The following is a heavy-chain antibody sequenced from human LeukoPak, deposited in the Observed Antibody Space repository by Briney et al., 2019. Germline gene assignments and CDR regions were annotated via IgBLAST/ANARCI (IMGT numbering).Heavy chain of an antibody. Sequence: PGGSLRLSCVASGFTFRRYWMTWVRQAPGKKPEWVANIKEDGSEKYYDGSVRGRFTISRDNAKNTLYLDMNSLRAEDTAVYYCAGYASSGRRDAFDIWGQGTMVAVSS. J-gene: IGHJ3*02. CDR1: GFTFRRYW. CDR2: IKEDGSEK. V-gene: IGHV3-7*01. CDR3: AGYASSGRRDAFDI. D-gene: IGHD3-22*01.